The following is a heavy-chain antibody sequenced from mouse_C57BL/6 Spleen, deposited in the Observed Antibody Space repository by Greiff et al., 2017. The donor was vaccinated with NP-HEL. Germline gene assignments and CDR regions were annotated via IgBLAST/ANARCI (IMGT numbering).Heavy chain of an antibody. CDR3: TRDYGSSYFAY. J-gene: IGHJ3*01. Sequence: EVKVEESGEGLVKPGGSLKLSCAASGFTFSSYAMSWVRQTPEKRLEWVAYISSGGDYIYYADTVKGRFTISRDNARNTLYLQMSSLKSEDTAMYYCTRDYGSSYFAYWGQGTLVTVSA. CDR1: GFTFSSYA. V-gene: IGHV5-9-1*02. D-gene: IGHD1-1*01. CDR2: ISSGGDYI.